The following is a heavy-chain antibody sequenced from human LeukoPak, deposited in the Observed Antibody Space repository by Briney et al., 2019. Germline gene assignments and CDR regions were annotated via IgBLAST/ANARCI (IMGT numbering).Heavy chain of an antibody. Sequence: QPGGSLRLSCTVSGFTVSSNSMSWVRQAPGKGLEWVSFIYSDNTHYSDSVKGRFTISRDNSKNTLYLQMNSLRAEDTAVYYCARRAGAYSHPYDYWGQGTLSPSP. D-gene: IGHD4/OR15-4a*01. J-gene: IGHJ4*02. CDR2: IYSDNT. CDR3: ARRAGAYSHPYDY. CDR1: GFTVSSNS. V-gene: IGHV3-53*01.